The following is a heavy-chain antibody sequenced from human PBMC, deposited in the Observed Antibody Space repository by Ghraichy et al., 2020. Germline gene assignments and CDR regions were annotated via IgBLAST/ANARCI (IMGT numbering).Heavy chain of an antibody. V-gene: IGHV3-11*01. J-gene: IGHJ4*02. Sequence: GGSLRLSCAASGFTFSDYYMSWIRQAPGKGLEWVSYISSSGSTIYYADSVKGRFTISRDNAKNSLYLQMNSLRAEDTAVYYCAKARPRLERRSPLDYWGQGFFVTTSP. CDR3: AKARPRLERRSPLDY. CDR1: GFTFSDYY. CDR2: ISSSGSTI. D-gene: IGHD1-1*01.